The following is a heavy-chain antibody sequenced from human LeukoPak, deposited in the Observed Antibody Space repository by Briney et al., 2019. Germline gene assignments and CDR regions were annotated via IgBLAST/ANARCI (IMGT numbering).Heavy chain of an antibody. CDR3: AGNSGGGHGNY. CDR1: GGTFSSYA. D-gene: IGHD5-12*01. Sequence: GASVKVSCKASGGTFSSYAISWVRQAPGQGLEWMGGIIPIFGTANYAQKFQGRVTITADESTCTAYMELSSLRSEDTAVYYCAGNSGGGHGNYWGQGTLVTVSS. V-gene: IGHV1-69*01. J-gene: IGHJ4*02. CDR2: IIPIFGTA.